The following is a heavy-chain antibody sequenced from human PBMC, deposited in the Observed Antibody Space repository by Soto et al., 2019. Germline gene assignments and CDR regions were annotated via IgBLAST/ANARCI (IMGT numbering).Heavy chain of an antibody. Sequence: EVQLLESGGGLVQPGGSLRLSCAASGFTFRTYAMSWVRQAPGKGLEWVSGIGGNGDSTYYGDPAKGRFTISRDNSRNTLYLHMNSLRAEDTAVYYCAKSALWFAEFPFNWFDPCGQGTLVTVSS. D-gene: IGHD3-10*01. J-gene: IGHJ5*02. V-gene: IGHV3-23*01. CDR2: IGGNGDST. CDR1: GFTFRTYA. CDR3: AKSALWFAEFPFNWFDP.